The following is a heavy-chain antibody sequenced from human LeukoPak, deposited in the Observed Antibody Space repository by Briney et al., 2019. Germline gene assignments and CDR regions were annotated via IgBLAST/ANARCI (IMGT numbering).Heavy chain of an antibody. V-gene: IGHV3-48*04. CDR3: ARDLGITMIVVAGFDY. CDR2: ISSSSSTI. CDR1: GFTFSSYS. Sequence: PGGSLRLSCAASGFTFSSYSMNWVRQAPGKGLERVSYISSSSSTIYYADSVKGRFTISRDNAKNSLYLQMNSLRAEDTAVYYCARDLGITMIVVAGFDYWGQGTLVTVSS. D-gene: IGHD3-22*01. J-gene: IGHJ4*02.